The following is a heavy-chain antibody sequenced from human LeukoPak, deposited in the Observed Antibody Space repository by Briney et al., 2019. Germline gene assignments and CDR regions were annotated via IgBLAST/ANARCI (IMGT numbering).Heavy chain of an antibody. D-gene: IGHD2-15*01. Sequence: SETLSLTCTVSGDSISSFYWSWIRQPPGKGLEWIGYIYYSGSTNYNPSLKSRVTISVDTSKNQFSLKLSSVTAADTAVYYCARFRLDCSGGSCYQDYFDYWGQGTLVTVSS. CDR1: GDSISSFY. CDR2: IYYSGST. J-gene: IGHJ4*02. V-gene: IGHV4-59*01. CDR3: ARFRLDCSGGSCYQDYFDY.